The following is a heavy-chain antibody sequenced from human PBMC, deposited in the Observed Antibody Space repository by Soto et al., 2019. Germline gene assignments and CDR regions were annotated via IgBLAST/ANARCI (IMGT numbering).Heavy chain of an antibody. D-gene: IGHD3-9*01. CDR1: GGSFSGYY. J-gene: IGHJ6*02. Sequence: LSLTCAVYGGSFSGYYWSWIRQPPGKGLEWIGEINHSGSTNYNPSLKSRVTISVDTSKNQFSLKLSSVTAADTAVYYCARGGVGDDILTGYYYYYYGMDVWGQGTTVTVSS. CDR3: ARGGVGDDILTGYYYYYYGMDV. V-gene: IGHV4-34*01. CDR2: INHSGST.